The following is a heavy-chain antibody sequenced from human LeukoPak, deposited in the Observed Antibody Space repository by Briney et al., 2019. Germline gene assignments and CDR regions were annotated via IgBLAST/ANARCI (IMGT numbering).Heavy chain of an antibody. J-gene: IGHJ4*02. V-gene: IGHV3-30*03. Sequence: GGSLRLSCAASGFTFSSYGMHWVRQAPGKGLEWVAVISYDGSNKYYADSVKGRSTISRDNSKNTLYLQMNSLRAEDTAVYYCALTGGSSNYWGQGTLVTVSS. CDR3: ALTGGSSNY. CDR1: GFTFSSYG. CDR2: ISYDGSNK. D-gene: IGHD1-26*01.